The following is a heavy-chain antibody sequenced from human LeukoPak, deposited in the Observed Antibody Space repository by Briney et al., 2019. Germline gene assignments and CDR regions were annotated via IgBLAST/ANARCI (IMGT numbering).Heavy chain of an antibody. D-gene: IGHD2-21*02. Sequence: GGSLRPSCAASGFPFNTYAMHWFRQAPDKGLEWVAVISYDGNTRYYTESVKGRFTISRDNIKNTLYLQMNSLTPEDTAVYYCTRRGGDDQLDYWGQGTLVTVSS. J-gene: IGHJ4*02. V-gene: IGHV3-30-3*01. CDR1: GFPFNTYA. CDR3: TRRGGDDQLDY. CDR2: ISYDGNTR.